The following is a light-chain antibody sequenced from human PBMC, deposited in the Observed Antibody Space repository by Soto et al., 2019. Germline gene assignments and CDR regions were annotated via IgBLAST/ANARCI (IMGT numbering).Light chain of an antibody. CDR3: CSYAGSYTLVV. CDR1: SSDFGGYNY. CDR2: DVS. V-gene: IGLV2-11*01. J-gene: IGLJ2*01. Sequence: QSALTQPRSVSGSPGQSVTISCTGTSSDFGGYNYVSWYQQHPGKAPKLIIFDVSKRPSGVPDRFSGSKSGNTASLTISGLQAEDEADYYCCSYAGSYTLVVFGGGTKLTVL.